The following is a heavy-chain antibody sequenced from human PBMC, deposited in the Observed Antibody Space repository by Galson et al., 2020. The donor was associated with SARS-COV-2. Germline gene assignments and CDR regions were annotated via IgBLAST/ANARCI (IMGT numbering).Heavy chain of an antibody. V-gene: IGHV1-24*01. J-gene: IGHJ4*02. CDR3: ATDFAICGVVILHY. Sequence: ASVKVSCKVSGYTLTDLSMHWVRQAPGKGLEWMGGFDPEDGETIYAQKFQGRVTMTEDTSTDTAYMELSSLRSEDTAVYYCATDFAICGVVILHYWGQGTLVTVSS. CDR2: FDPEDGET. CDR1: GYTLTDLS. D-gene: IGHD3-3*01.